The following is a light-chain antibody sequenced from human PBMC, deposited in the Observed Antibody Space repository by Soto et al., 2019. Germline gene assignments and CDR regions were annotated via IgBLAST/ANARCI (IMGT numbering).Light chain of an antibody. CDR2: EVS. V-gene: IGLV2-14*01. J-gene: IGLJ1*01. Sequence: QSALTQPASVSGSPGQSITISCTGTSSDVGGYNYVSWYQQHPGKAPKLMIYEVSNRPSGVSNRFSGSKSGNTASLTISGLQAEEESDYYCSAYISRSRVFGNGTKVTVX. CDR1: SSDVGGYNY. CDR3: SAYISRSRV.